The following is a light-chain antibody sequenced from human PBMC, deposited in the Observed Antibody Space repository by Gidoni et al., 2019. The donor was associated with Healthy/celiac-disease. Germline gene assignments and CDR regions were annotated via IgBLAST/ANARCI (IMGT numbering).Light chain of an antibody. CDR3: QQYNSYSPT. Sequence: IQMTQSPSTLSASVGDIVTITCRASQSISSWLAWYQQKPRKDPKLLIYKASSLERGVPSRFSGSGSGTEFTLTISSLQPDEFATDYCQQYNSYSPTFGQGTKVEIK. V-gene: IGKV1-5*03. J-gene: IGKJ1*01. CDR2: KAS. CDR1: QSISSW.